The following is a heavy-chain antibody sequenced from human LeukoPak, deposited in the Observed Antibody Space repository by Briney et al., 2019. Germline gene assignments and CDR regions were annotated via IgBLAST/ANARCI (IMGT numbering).Heavy chain of an antibody. CDR3: ARSPIGVAATLHWYFDF. CDR1: GGSISSSAYY. J-gene: IGHJ2*01. CDR2: ILYSGST. Sequence: SETLSLTCAVSGGSISSSAYYWSWIRQYPGKDLEWIGYILYSGSTHYNPSLKSRITISIDTSKNQFSLKLSSVTAADTAVYYCARSPIGVAATLHWYFDFWGRGTLITVSS. D-gene: IGHD2-15*01. V-gene: IGHV4-31*11.